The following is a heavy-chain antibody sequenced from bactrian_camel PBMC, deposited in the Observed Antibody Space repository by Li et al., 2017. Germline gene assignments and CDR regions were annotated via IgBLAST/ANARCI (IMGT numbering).Heavy chain of an antibody. J-gene: IGHJ4*01. CDR1: PGPITRHHC. Sequence: HVQLVESGGTSIQPGESLKLSCKASPGPITRHHCIGWFRRAPGKEPEAIAAIRTGDGRAFYTDSARDRFTISRDIVANTVYLQIVSAQPEDTAMYYCKTALGLKTVVADCPTGWGQGTQVTVS. CDR3: KTALGLKTVVADCPTG. V-gene: IGHV3S53*01. CDR2: IRTGDGRA. D-gene: IGHD2*01.